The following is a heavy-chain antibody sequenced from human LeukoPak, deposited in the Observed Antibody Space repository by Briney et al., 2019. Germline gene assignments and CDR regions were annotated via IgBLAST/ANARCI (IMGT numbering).Heavy chain of an antibody. V-gene: IGHV3-48*04. CDR2: ISSSGSTI. CDR1: GFTFSSYS. Sequence: GGSLRLSCAASGFTFSSYSMNWVRQAPGKGLEWVSYISSSGSTIYYADSVKGRFTISRDNAKNSLYLQMNSLRAEDTAVYYCARDWSGSYGGYFDYWGQGTLVTVSS. D-gene: IGHD1-26*01. CDR3: ARDWSGSYGGYFDY. J-gene: IGHJ4*02.